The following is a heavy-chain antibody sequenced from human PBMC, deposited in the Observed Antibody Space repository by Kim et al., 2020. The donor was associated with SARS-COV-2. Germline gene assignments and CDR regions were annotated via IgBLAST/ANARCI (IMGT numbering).Heavy chain of an antibody. V-gene: IGHV3-11*01. J-gene: IGHJ6*03. CDR1: GFTFSDYY. D-gene: IGHD2-15*01. CDR2: ISSSGSTI. CDR3: ARDLHDRWPQYMDV. Sequence: GGSLRLSCAASGFTFSDYYMSWIRQAPGKGLEWVSYISSSGSTIYYADSVKGRFTISRDNAKNSLYLQMNSLRAEDTAVDYCARDLHDRWPQYMDVWGKGTTVTVAS.